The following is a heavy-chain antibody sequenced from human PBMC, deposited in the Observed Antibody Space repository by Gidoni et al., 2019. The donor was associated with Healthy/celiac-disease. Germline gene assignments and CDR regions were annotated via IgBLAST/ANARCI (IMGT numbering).Heavy chain of an antibody. CDR3: ARDGSGYCSGGSCYNWFDP. J-gene: IGHJ5*02. D-gene: IGHD2-15*01. CDR2: IIPIFGTA. V-gene: IGHV1-69*01. Sequence: QVQLVQSGAEVKKPGSSVKVSCKASGRTFSRYAIRWVRQDPGQGLEWMGGIIPIFGTANYAQKFQGRVTITADESTSTAYMELSSLRSEDTAVYYCARDGSGYCSGGSCYNWFDPWGQGTLVTVSS. CDR1: GRTFSRYA.